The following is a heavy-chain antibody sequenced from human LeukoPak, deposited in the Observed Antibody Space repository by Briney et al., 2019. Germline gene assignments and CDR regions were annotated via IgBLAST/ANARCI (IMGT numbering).Heavy chain of an antibody. CDR3: TTDPVSGYDFRPYYYYGMDV. Sequence: GGSLRLSCAASGFTFSNAWMSWVRQAPGKGLEWVGRIKSKTDGGTTDYAAPVKGRFTISRDDSKNTLYLQMTSLKTEDTAVYYCTTDPVSGYDFRPYYYYGMDVWGQGTTVTVSS. CDR2: IKSKTDGGTT. J-gene: IGHJ6*02. V-gene: IGHV3-15*01. D-gene: IGHD5-12*01. CDR1: GFTFSNAW.